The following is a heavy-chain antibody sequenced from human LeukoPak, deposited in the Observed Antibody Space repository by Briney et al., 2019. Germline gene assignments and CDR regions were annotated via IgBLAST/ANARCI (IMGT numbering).Heavy chain of an antibody. CDR1: GFTFDDYG. CDR2: INWNGGST. J-gene: IGHJ6*03. V-gene: IGHV3-20*04. Sequence: PGGSLRLSCAASGFTFDDYGMSWVRQAPGKGLEWVSGINWNGGSTGYADSVKGRFTISRDNGKNSLYLQMNSLRAEDTALYYCARARTYYYYYMDVWGKGTTVTVSS. CDR3: ARARTYYYYYMDV.